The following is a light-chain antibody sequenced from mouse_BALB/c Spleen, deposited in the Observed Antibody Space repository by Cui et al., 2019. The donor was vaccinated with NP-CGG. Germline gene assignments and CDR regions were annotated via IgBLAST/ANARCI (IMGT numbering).Light chain of an antibody. CDR2: GTN. CDR3: ALWYSNHWV. CDR1: TGAVTTSNY. J-gene: IGLJ1*01. Sequence: QAVFTPEPALTTSPGETVTLTCRSSTGAVTTSNYANWVQEKPDHLFTGLIGGTNNRAPGVPARFSGSLIGDKAALTITGAQTEDEAIYFCALWYSNHWVFGGGTKLTVL. V-gene: IGLV1*01.